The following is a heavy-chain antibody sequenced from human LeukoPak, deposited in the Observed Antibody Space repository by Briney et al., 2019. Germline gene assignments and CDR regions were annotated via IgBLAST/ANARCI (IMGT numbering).Heavy chain of an antibody. Sequence: GGSLRLSCAASGLTFSSYWMSWVRQAPGKGLEWVANMKQDGSEKYYVDSVKGRFTISRDNAKDSLYLQMNSLRAEDTAVYYCARAWLWTAFDIWGQGTMVTVSS. D-gene: IGHD5-18*01. CDR1: GLTFSSYW. CDR3: ARAWLWTAFDI. V-gene: IGHV3-7*01. CDR2: MKQDGSEK. J-gene: IGHJ3*02.